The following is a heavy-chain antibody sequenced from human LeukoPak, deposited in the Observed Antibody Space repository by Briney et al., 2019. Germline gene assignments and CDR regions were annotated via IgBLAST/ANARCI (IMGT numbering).Heavy chain of an antibody. CDR1: GFTFDDYA. J-gene: IGHJ3*02. CDR3: AKDNNNYGSSGNDAFDI. CDR2: ISWNSGSI. V-gene: IGHV3-9*01. Sequence: PGGSLRLSCAASGFTFDDYAMHWVRQAPGKGLEWVSGISWNSGSIGYADSVKGRFTISRDNAKNSLYLQMNSLRAEDTALYYCAKDNNNYGSSGNDAFDIWGQGTMVTVSS. D-gene: IGHD3-22*01.